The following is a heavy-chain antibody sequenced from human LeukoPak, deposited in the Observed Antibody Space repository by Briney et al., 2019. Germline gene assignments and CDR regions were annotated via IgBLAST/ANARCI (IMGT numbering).Heavy chain of an antibody. Sequence: PGGSLRLSCAASGFTFSSYSMNWVRQAPGKGLEYVSGINSNGGSTYYADSVKGRFTISRDNSKNTLYLQMGSLRAEDMAVYYCARSNTLVRGNDYWGQGTLVTVSS. V-gene: IGHV3-64*02. CDR3: ARSNTLVRGNDY. CDR1: GFTFSSYS. CDR2: INSNGGST. J-gene: IGHJ4*02. D-gene: IGHD3-10*01.